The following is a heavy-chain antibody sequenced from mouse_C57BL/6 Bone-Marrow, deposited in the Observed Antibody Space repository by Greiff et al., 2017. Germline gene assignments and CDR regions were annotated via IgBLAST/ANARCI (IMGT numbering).Heavy chain of an antibody. CDR1: GFNIKDDY. J-gene: IGHJ2*01. CDR3: TTITTVVAYYFDY. CDR2: IDPGNGDT. V-gene: IGHV14-4*01. Sequence: VQLQQSGAELVRPGASVKLSCTASGFNIKDDYMHWVKQRPEQGLEWIGWIDPGNGDTEYASKFQGKATITADTSSNTAYLQLSSLTSEDTAVYYCTTITTVVAYYFDYWGQGTTLTVSS. D-gene: IGHD1-1*01.